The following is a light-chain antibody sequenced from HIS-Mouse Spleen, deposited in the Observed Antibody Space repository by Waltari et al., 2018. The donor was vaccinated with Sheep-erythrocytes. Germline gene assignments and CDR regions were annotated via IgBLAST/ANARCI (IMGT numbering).Light chain of an antibody. Sequence: SYELTQPPSVSVSPGQTASITCSGDTLADKYACWYQQKPGQSPVLVSYQDSKRPSGIPERFSGSNSGNTATLTISGTQAMDEADYYCQAWDSSIVVFGGGTKLTVL. CDR3: QAWDSSIVV. CDR2: QDS. J-gene: IGLJ2*01. V-gene: IGLV3-1*01. CDR1: TLADKY.